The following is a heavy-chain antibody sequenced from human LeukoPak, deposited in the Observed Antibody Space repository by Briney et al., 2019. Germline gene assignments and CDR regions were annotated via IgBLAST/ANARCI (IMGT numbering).Heavy chain of an antibody. D-gene: IGHD2-15*01. CDR1: GYSFTSYS. Sequence: GASVKVSCKASGYSFTSYSTHWVRQAPGQGLEWMGIINPSGVTTYAQKFQGRVTMTRDTSTSTVYMELSSLRSEDTAVYYCARDSVRRVVVAATRGELDYWGQGTLVTVSS. V-gene: IGHV1-46*01. CDR2: INPSGVT. J-gene: IGHJ4*02. CDR3: ARDSVRRVVVAATRGELDY.